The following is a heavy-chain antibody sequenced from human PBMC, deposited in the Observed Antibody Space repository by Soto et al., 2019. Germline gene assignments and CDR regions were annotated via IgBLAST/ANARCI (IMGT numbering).Heavy chain of an antibody. V-gene: IGHV3-30-3*01. CDR1: GFTFSSFS. Sequence: AGGSLRLSCAASGFTFSSFSLHWVRQAPGKGLEWLALISYDGTNKYNADSVKGRFTISRDNPNNTLYLQLNSLRPDDTAVYYCARTTTVAGTPEFDYWGQGALVTVSS. J-gene: IGHJ4*02. CDR3: ARTTTVAGTPEFDY. CDR2: ISYDGTNK. D-gene: IGHD6-19*01.